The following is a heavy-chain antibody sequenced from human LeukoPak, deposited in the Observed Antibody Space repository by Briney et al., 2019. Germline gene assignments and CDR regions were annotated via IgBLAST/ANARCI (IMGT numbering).Heavy chain of an antibody. CDR3: ARERGYSYGYSDY. D-gene: IGHD5-18*01. V-gene: IGHV3-30-3*01. Sequence: GGSLRLSCAASGFTFSTYPMHWVRQAPGKGLEWVAVMSFDGDSEYYSDSVRGRFTVSRDNAKNTLYLQMNNLGVEDTAVYYCARERGYSYGYSDYWGQGTLVTVSS. CDR2: MSFDGDSE. CDR1: GFTFSTYP. J-gene: IGHJ4*02.